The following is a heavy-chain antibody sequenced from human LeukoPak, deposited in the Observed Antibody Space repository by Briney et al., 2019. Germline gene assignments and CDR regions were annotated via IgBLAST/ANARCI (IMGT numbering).Heavy chain of an antibody. CDR1: GFTFSSYG. CDR3: AKGGSRYYYYMDV. D-gene: IGHD3-16*01. Sequence: GGSLRLSCAASGFTFSSYGMHWVRQAPGKGLEWVAVISYDGSNKYYADSVKGRFTISRDNSKNMLYLQMNSLRAEDTAVYYCAKGGSRYYYYMDVWGKGTTVTVSS. J-gene: IGHJ6*03. V-gene: IGHV3-30*18. CDR2: ISYDGSNK.